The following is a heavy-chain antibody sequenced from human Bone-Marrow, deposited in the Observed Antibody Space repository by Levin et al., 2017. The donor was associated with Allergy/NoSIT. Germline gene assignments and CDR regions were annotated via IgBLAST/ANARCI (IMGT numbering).Heavy chain of an antibody. D-gene: IGHD3-10*01. CDR1: GDSISRSTYY. CDR2: IYYSGTT. V-gene: IGHV4-39*01. Sequence: SETLSLTCTVSGDSISRSTYYWGWIRQPPGKGLEWIGNIYYSGTTYYNPSLKSRVTISADSSKNQLSLKVMSVTATDTAVYYCARGNYGSGTYADYWGQGTLVTVAS. CDR3: ARGNYGSGTYADY. J-gene: IGHJ4*02.